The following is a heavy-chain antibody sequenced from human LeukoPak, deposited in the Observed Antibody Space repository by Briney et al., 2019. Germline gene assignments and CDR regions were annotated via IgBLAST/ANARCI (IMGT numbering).Heavy chain of an antibody. Sequence: SVKVSCKASGGTFSSYAISWVRQAPAQGLEWLGGIIPIFGTTNYAQTFQGRVTITADKSTSTAYMELSSLRSEDTAVYYCARGVAAAAGTYFDYWGQGTLVTVSS. CDR2: IIPIFGTT. CDR3: ARGVAAAAGTYFDY. V-gene: IGHV1-69*06. CDR1: GGTFSSYA. D-gene: IGHD6-13*01. J-gene: IGHJ4*02.